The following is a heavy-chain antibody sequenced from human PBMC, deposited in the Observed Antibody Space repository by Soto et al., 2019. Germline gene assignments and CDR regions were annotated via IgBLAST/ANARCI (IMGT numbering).Heavy chain of an antibody. CDR2: MNPNSGNT. J-gene: IGHJ6*02. V-gene: IGHV1-8*01. CDR1: GYTFTSYD. CDR3: ERSKPQIFGVVWPTYYYSYGMDV. Sequence: QVQLVQSGAEVKKPGASVKVSCKASGYTFTSYDINWVRQATGQGLEWMGWMNPNSGNTGYAQKFQGRVTMTRNTSISTAYMELSSLRSEDTAVYYCERSKPQIFGVVWPTYYYSYGMDVWGQGTTVTVSS. D-gene: IGHD3-3*01.